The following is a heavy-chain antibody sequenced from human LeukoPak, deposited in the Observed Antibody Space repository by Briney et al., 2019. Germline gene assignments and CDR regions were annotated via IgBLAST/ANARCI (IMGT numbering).Heavy chain of an antibody. CDR2: IIPIFGTA. Sequence: GASAKVSCKASGGTFSSYAISWVRQAPGQGLEWMGGIIPIFGTANYAQKFQGRVTITADESTSTAYMELSSLRSEDTAVYYCARGTAYCGGDCYSRHFDYWGQGTLVTVSS. D-gene: IGHD2-21*02. CDR1: GGTFSSYA. V-gene: IGHV1-69*13. J-gene: IGHJ4*02. CDR3: ARGTAYCGGDCYSRHFDY.